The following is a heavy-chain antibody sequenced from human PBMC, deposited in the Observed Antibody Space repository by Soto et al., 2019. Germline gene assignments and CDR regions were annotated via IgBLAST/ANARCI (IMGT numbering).Heavy chain of an antibody. V-gene: IGHV3-21*01. CDR1: GFTFSSYS. CDR3: ALIQLGYDAFDI. D-gene: IGHD6-6*01. Sequence: EVQLVESGGGLVKPGGSLRLSCAASGFTFSSYSMNWVRQAPGKGLEWVSSISSSSSYIYYADSVKGRFTISRDNAKNSLFLHTNSLIAEYSAVYCCALIQLGYDAFDIWGQGTMVTVSS. CDR2: ISSSSSYI. J-gene: IGHJ3*02.